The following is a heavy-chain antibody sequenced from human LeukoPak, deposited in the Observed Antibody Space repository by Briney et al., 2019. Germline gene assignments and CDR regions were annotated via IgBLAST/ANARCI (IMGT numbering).Heavy chain of an antibody. V-gene: IGHV3-66*02. Sequence: GGSLRLSCAASGFTVSNNYMSWVRQAPGKGLEWVSVIYSGDNTYYVESVKGRFTISRDNSKNTLFLQMNRLRAEDTAVYYCAGRRVLDASFDYWGQGTLVTVSS. CDR3: AGRRVLDASFDY. CDR1: GFTVSNNY. CDR2: IYSGDNT. D-gene: IGHD3-16*01. J-gene: IGHJ4*02.